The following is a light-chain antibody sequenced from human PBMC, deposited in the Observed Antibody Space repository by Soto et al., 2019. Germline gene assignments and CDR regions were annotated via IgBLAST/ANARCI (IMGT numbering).Light chain of an antibody. CDR2: LNNDGSQ. Sequence: QSVLTQSPSASASLGTSVKLTCTLSSGHSSYAIAWHQQQPEKGPRYLMQLNNDGSQSKGDGIPDRFSGSSSGAERYLIISSLQSEDEADYYCQTWDTGIRVFGGGTKLTVL. CDR3: QTWDTGIRV. V-gene: IGLV4-69*01. J-gene: IGLJ2*01. CDR1: SGHSSYA.